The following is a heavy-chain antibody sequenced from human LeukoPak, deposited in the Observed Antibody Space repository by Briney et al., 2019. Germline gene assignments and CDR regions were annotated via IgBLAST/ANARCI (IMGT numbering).Heavy chain of an antibody. CDR2: IYYSGST. CDR3: ARDSGVLYGMDV. V-gene: IGHV4-59*12. Sequence: SETLSLTCTVSGGSISSYYWSWIRQPPGKGLEWIGYIYYSGSTNYNPSLKSRGTISVDTSKNQFSLKLSSVTAADTAVYYCARDSGVLYGMDVWGQGTTVTVSS. CDR1: GGSISSYY. D-gene: IGHD3-10*01. J-gene: IGHJ6*02.